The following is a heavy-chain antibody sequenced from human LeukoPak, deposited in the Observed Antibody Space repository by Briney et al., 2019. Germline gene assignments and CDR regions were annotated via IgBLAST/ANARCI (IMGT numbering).Heavy chain of an antibody. CDR3: VKRGATVRRTYFFDS. CDR2: IKQDGSEK. V-gene: IGHV3-7*01. D-gene: IGHD1-26*01. J-gene: IGHJ4*02. Sequence: GGSLRLSCAASGFTFSNYWMSWVRQAPGKGLEWVANIKQDGSEKYFVDSVKGRFAISRDNPKNTLYLQMNSLRVEDTSFYYCVKRGATVRRTYFFDSWGQGALVTVSS. CDR1: GFTFSNYW.